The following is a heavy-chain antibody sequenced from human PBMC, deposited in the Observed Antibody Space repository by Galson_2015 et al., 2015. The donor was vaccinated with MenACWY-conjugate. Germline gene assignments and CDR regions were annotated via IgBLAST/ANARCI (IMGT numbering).Heavy chain of an antibody. V-gene: IGHV5-51*01. CDR1: GYDFTDYW. J-gene: IGHJ6*02. CDR2: IYPGDSDT. Sequence: QSGAEVTKPGESLKISCKGSGYDFTDYWIAWVRRVPGKGLEWMGIIYPGDSDTRYSPSFRGQVTISADKSITTAYLQWSNLKASDTAIYYCARQPNDFLTGYFHYYGLDVWGQGTTVTVSS. D-gene: IGHD3/OR15-3a*01. CDR3: ARQPNDFLTGYFHYYGLDV.